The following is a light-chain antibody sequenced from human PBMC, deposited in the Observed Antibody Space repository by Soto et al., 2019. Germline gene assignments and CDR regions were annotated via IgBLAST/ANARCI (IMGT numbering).Light chain of an antibody. CDR3: QHYQIDRT. Sequence: DIQMTQSPSTLSASVGDRVNITCRASQRVNTCLAWYQQKPGKAPTLLIYDASSLQSGVPSRFSGSGSGTEFTLTISSLQPDDFATYYCQHYQIDRTLGQGTKVDIK. V-gene: IGKV1-5*01. CDR2: DAS. CDR1: QRVNTC. J-gene: IGKJ1*01.